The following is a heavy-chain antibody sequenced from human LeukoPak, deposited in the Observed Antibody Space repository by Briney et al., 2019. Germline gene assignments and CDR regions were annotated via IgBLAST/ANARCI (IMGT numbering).Heavy chain of an antibody. D-gene: IGHD6-19*01. J-gene: IGHJ6*03. Sequence: SETLSLTCAVYGGSFSGYYWSWIRQPPGKGLEWIGEINHSGSTNYNPSLKSRVTISVDTSKNQFSLKLSSVTAADTAVYYCARLGSGGWTPRYYMDVWGKGTTVTISS. CDR3: ARLGSGGWTPRYYMDV. CDR2: INHSGST. V-gene: IGHV4-34*01. CDR1: GGSFSGYY.